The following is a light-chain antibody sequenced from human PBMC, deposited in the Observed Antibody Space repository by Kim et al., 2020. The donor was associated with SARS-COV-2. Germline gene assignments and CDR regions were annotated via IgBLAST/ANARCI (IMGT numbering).Light chain of an antibody. J-gene: IGKJ4*01. CDR3: QQRDSWPLT. CDR1: QSISTY. Sequence: PGERATLSCRASQSISTYLAWYQQKPGQPPRLLIHDATTRATGIPARFSGSGSGTDFTLTISSLEPEDFAVYYCQQRDSWPLTFGGGTKVDIK. CDR2: DAT. V-gene: IGKV3-11*01.